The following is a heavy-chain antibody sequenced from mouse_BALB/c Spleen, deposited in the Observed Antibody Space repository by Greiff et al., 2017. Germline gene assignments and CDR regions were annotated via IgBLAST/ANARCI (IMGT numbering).Heavy chain of an antibody. Sequence: VKLQESGPGLVKPSQSLSLTCSVTGYSITSGYYWNWIRQFPGNKLEWMGYISYDGSNNYNPSLKNRISITRDTSKNQFFLKLNSVTTEDTATYYCAREGVTTTGYWYFDVWGAGTTVTVSS. CDR2: ISYDGSN. CDR3: AREGVTTTGYWYFDV. D-gene: IGHD1-1*01. CDR1: GYSITSGYY. J-gene: IGHJ1*01. V-gene: IGHV3-6*02.